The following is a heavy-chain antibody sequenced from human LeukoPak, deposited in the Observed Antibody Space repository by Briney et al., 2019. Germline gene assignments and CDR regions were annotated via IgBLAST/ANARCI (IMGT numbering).Heavy chain of an antibody. D-gene: IGHD6-19*01. CDR3: ARVPSAVAGPSYCDY. Sequence: ASVKVCCKASGGTFSSYAISWVRQAPGQGLEWMGGTIPIFGTANDAQKFQGRVTITADESTSTAYMELSSLRSEDTAVYYCARVPSAVAGPSYCDYWGQGTLVTVSS. CDR1: GGTFSSYA. V-gene: IGHV1-69*13. CDR2: TIPIFGTA. J-gene: IGHJ4*02.